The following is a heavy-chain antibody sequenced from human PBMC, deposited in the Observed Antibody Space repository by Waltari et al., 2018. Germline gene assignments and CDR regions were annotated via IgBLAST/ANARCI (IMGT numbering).Heavy chain of an antibody. CDR3: ARDPGLYSSGWYGAFDI. CDR2: IYTIWST. CDR1: GGSISSYY. D-gene: IGHD6-19*01. J-gene: IGHJ3*02. Sequence: QVQLQESGPGLVKPSETLSLTCTVSGGSISSYYWSWLRQPAGKGLEWIGRIYTIWSTNFTPSLKSRVTMSVDTSKNQFSLKLSSVTAADTAVYYCARDPGLYSSGWYGAFDIWGQGTMVTVSS. V-gene: IGHV4-4*07.